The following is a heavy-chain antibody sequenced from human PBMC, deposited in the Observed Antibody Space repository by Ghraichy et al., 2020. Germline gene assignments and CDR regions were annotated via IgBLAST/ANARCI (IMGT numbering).Heavy chain of an antibody. D-gene: IGHD2-2*01. J-gene: IGHJ3*02. CDR3: AKGTLGHCSGAICYPFDI. CDR1: GFTFSTYA. Sequence: GGSLRLSCSASGFTFSTYAMSWVRQVPEKGLECVAAVSGSDPGTYHADSVKGRFTISRDNSKKTLYLQMNSLTAEDTAVYYCAKGTLGHCSGAICYPFDIWGQGTKVVVST. V-gene: IGHV3-23*01. CDR2: VSGSDPGT.